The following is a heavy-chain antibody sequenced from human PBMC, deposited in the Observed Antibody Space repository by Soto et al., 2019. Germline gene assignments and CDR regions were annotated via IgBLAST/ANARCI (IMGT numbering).Heavy chain of an antibody. CDR1: GFTFSTYM. D-gene: IGHD2-15*01. Sequence: EVHLLESGGDLVQPGGSLRLSCAASGFTFSTYMMTWVRQAPGTGLEWVALISSGGDATYYADSVKGRFTISRDNSKNTVFLQMNGLRAEDTALYYCAKGGWLDDWGPGTLVLVSS. V-gene: IGHV3-23*01. CDR3: AKGGWLDD. J-gene: IGHJ4*02. CDR2: ISSGGDAT.